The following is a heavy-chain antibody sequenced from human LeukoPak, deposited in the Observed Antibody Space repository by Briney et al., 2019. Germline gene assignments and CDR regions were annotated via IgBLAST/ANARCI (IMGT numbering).Heavy chain of an antibody. CDR3: ARDLGHDHTDAFDI. D-gene: IGHD1-1*01. Sequence: SETLSLTCTVSGGSISSSSYYWGWIRQPPGKGLEWIVSIYYSGSTYYNPSLKSRVTISIDTSKNQFYLKLNSVTAADTAVYYCARDLGHDHTDAFDIWGQGTMVIVSS. V-gene: IGHV4-39*07. J-gene: IGHJ3*02. CDR1: GGSISSSSYY. CDR2: IYYSGST.